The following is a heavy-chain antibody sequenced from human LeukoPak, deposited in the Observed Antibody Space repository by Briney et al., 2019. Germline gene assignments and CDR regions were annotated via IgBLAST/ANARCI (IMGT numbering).Heavy chain of an antibody. V-gene: IGHV4-39*07. CDR3: ARGYYYDSSGGTLDY. CDR2: IYYSGST. CDR1: GGSISSSSYY. D-gene: IGHD3-22*01. J-gene: IGHJ4*02. Sequence: SETLSLTCTVSGGSISSSSYYWGWIRQPPGKGLEWIGSIYYSGSTYCNPSLKSRVTISVDTSKNQFSLKLSSVTAADTAVYYCARGYYYDSSGGTLDYWGQGTLVTVSS.